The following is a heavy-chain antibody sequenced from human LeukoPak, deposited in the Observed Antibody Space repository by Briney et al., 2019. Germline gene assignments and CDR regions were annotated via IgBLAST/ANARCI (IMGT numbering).Heavy chain of an antibody. D-gene: IGHD2-15*01. CDR1: GGSISSSSYY. V-gene: IGHV4-39*01. CDR3: ASAAQTLGYCSGGSCYSSRPFDY. Sequence: SETLSLTCTVSGGSISSSSYYWGWIRQPPGKGLEWIGCIYYSGSTYYNPSIKSRVTISVDTSKNQFSLKLSSVTAADTAVYYCASAAQTLGYCSGGSCYSSRPFDYWGQGTLVTVSS. J-gene: IGHJ4*02. CDR2: IYYSGST.